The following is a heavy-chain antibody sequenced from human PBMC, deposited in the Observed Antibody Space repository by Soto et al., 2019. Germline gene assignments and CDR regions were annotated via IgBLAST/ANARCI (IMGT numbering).Heavy chain of an antibody. CDR2: ISYDGSTE. J-gene: IGHJ4*02. D-gene: IGHD1-26*01. CDR3: ARGTGTGSFLIDY. V-gene: IGHV3-33*01. CDR1: GFTFSNFA. Sequence: QVQLVESGGGVVQPGRSLRLSCAASGFTFSNFAMHWVRQAPGKGLEWVTFISYDGSTEHYVDFVKGCFTVSRDNSKTTLFLQMNSLRVEDTAVYYCARGTGTGSFLIDYWGQGILVTVSS.